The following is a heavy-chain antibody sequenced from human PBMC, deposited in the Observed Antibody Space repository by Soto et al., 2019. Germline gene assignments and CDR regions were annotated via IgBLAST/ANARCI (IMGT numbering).Heavy chain of an antibody. J-gene: IGHJ5*02. CDR1: GFNSSSYI. Sequence: PGGSLRLSCAATGFNSSSYILNRAPQAPGKGLEWVSYISSSSSSTIYYADSVKGRFTISRDNAKNSLYLQMNSLRAEDTAVYYCARHPERIAEIGWFDPWGQGTLVTVSS. CDR3: ARHPERIAEIGWFDP. D-gene: IGHD6-13*01. V-gene: IGHV3-48*01. CDR2: ISSSSSSTI.